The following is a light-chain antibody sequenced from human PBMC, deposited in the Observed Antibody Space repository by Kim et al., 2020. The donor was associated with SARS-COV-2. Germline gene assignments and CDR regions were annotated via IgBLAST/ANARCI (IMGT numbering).Light chain of an antibody. CDR1: SGHSSYA. CDR2: LNSDGSH. CDR3: QTWGTGIV. J-gene: IGLJ3*02. V-gene: IGLV4-69*01. Sequence: QPVLTQSPSASASLGASVKLTCTLSSGHSSYAIAWHQQQPEKGPRYLMKLNSDGSHSKGDGIPDRFSGSSYGAERYLTISSLQSEDEADYYCQTWGTGIVFGGGTQLTVL.